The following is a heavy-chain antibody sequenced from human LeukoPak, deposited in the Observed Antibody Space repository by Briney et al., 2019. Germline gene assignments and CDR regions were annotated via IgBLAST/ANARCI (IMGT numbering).Heavy chain of an antibody. J-gene: IGHJ3*01. V-gene: IGHV3-23*01. CDR1: GFTFRTYA. D-gene: IGHD6-13*01. CDR3: AKDLTAVGAGGSDV. Sequence: QPGGSLRPSCAASGFTFRTYAMSWVRQAPGKGLEWVSAIADSGDTTHYSDSVKGRFTISRDNSQNMLYLQMNSLRAEDTALYYCAKDLTAVGAGGSDVWGQGTMVTVSS. CDR2: IADSGDTT.